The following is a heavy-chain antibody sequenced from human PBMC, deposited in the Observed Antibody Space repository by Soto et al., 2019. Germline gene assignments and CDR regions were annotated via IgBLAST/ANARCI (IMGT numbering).Heavy chain of an antibody. J-gene: IGHJ4*02. D-gene: IGHD3-22*01. Sequence: GGSLRLSCAASGFTFSSYAMSWVRQAPGKGLEWVSAISGSGGSTYYADSVKGRFTISRDNSKNRLYLQMNSLRAEDTAVYYCAKDNPYYDSSGYYYGFDYWGQGTLVTVSS. CDR3: AKDNPYYDSSGYYYGFDY. CDR2: ISGSGGST. V-gene: IGHV3-23*01. CDR1: GFTFSSYA.